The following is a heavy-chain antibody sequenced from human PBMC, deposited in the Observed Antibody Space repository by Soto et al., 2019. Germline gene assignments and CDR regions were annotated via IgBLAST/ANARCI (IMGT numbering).Heavy chain of an antibody. J-gene: IGHJ4*02. CDR1: GVTFSSYA. Sequence: QVQLVQSGAEVKKPGSSVKVSCKASGVTFSSYAISWVRQAPGQGLEWMGGIIPIFGTANYAQKFQGRVTITADESTSTAYMELSILRSEDTAVYYCARATPSLDCSGGSCYMGPDYWGQGTLVTVSS. V-gene: IGHV1-69*01. CDR3: ARATPSLDCSGGSCYMGPDY. CDR2: IIPIFGTA. D-gene: IGHD2-15*01.